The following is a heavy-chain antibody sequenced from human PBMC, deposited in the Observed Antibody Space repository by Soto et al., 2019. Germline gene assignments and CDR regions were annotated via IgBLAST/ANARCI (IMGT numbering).Heavy chain of an antibody. V-gene: IGHV3-7*04. D-gene: IGHD6-19*01. CDR3: ARGLYNSGWYMDYFDS. Sequence: GGSLRLSCASSGFTCSSDWMSLVRQAPGKGLEWVANIKEDGGKEYYVDSVKGRFTISRDNAKNSLYLQMNSLRAEDTAVYYCARGLYNSGWYMDYFDSWGQGKLVTVSS. CDR2: IKEDGGKE. CDR1: GFTCSSDW. J-gene: IGHJ4*02.